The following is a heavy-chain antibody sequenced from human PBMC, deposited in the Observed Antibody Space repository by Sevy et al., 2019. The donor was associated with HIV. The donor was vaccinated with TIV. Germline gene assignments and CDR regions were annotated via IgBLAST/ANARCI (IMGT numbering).Heavy chain of an antibody. Sequence: ASVKVSYKASGYTFTGYYMHWVRQAPGQGLEWMGWINPNSGGTNYAQKFQGRVTMTRDTSISTAYMELSRLRSDDTAVYYCAADLGYYDSSGYLSPAFDIWGQGTMVTVSS. J-gene: IGHJ3*02. CDR2: INPNSGGT. D-gene: IGHD3-22*01. CDR1: GYTFTGYY. CDR3: AADLGYYDSSGYLSPAFDI. V-gene: IGHV1-2*02.